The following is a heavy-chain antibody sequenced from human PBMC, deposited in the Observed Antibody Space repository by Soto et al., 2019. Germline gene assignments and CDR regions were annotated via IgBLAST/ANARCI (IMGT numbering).Heavy chain of an antibody. V-gene: IGHV1-24*01. J-gene: IGHJ6*02. Sequence: ASVKVSCKVSGYTLTELSMHWVRQAPGKGLEWMGGFDPEDGETIYAQKFQGRVTMTEDTSTDTAYMELSSLRSEDTAVYYCATSFVEWLLSYPYGMDVWSQGTTVTVSS. CDR3: ATSFVEWLLSYPYGMDV. CDR1: GYTLTELS. CDR2: FDPEDGET. D-gene: IGHD3-3*02.